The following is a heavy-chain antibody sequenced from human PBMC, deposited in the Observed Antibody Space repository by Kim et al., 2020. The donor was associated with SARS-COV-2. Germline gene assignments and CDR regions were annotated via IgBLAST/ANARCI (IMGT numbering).Heavy chain of an antibody. CDR3: DGVTTSPRGTDAFDI. D-gene: IGHD4-17*01. J-gene: IGHJ3*02. CDR2: IYYSGST. V-gene: IGHV4-39*01. CDR1: GGSISSSSYY. Sequence: SETLSLTCTVSGGSISSSSYYWGWIRQPPGKGLEWIGSIYYSGSTYYNPSLKSRVTISVDTSKNQFSLKLSSVTAADTAVYYCDGVTTSPRGTDAFDIWGQGTMVTVSS.